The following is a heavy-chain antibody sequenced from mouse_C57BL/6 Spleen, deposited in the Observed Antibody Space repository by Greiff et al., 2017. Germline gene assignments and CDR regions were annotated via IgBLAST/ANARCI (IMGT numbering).Heavy chain of an antibody. CDR1: GFTFSDAW. Sequence: EVQVVESGGGLVQPGGSMKLSCAASGFTFSDAWMDWVRQSPEKGLEWVAEIRNKANNHATYYAESLKGRFTISRDDSKSSVYLQMNSLRAEDTGIYYCGYGNYAAWFAYWGQGTLVTVSA. CDR3: GYGNYAAWFAY. CDR2: IRNKANNHAT. V-gene: IGHV6-6*01. J-gene: IGHJ3*01. D-gene: IGHD2-1*01.